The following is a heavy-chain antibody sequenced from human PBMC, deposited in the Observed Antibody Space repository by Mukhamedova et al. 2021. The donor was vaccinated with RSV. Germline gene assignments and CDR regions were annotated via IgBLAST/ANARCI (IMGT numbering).Heavy chain of an antibody. D-gene: IGHD3-16*01. V-gene: IGHV3-66*02. Sequence: TYSAGGVYYADSVKGRFSVSRDNSNNEVSLQMDSLGSDDTAVYYCAKTSGGVLTSWGQGTPVTISS. J-gene: IGHJ4*02. CDR3: AKTSGGVLTS. CDR2: TYSAGGV.